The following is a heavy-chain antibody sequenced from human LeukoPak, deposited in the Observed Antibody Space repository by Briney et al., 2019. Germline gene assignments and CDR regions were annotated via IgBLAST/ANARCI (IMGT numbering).Heavy chain of an antibody. V-gene: IGHV3-48*01. CDR3: ARGDCSSTNCFSDY. D-gene: IGHD2-2*01. CDR2: ISSGSTI. Sequence: GGSLRLSCAASGFTFSSYGMNWVRQAPGKGLEWVSYISSGSTIYYADSVKGRFTISRDNAKNSLYLQMNGLRAEGTAVYYCARGDCSSTNCFSDYWGQGALVTVSS. J-gene: IGHJ4*02. CDR1: GFTFSSYG.